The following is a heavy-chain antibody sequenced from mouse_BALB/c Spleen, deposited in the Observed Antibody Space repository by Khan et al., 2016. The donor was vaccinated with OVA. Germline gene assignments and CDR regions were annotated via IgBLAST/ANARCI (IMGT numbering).Heavy chain of an antibody. CDR1: GFTFSSYG. CDR3: ARTITTAKGDYYGMDY. D-gene: IGHD1-2*01. J-gene: IGHJ4*01. CDR2: ISSGGHYT. V-gene: IGHV5-6*01. Sequence: EVQLQESGGDLVKPGGSLKLSCAASGFTFSSYGMSWVRQTPDKRLEWVATISSGGHYTYFPDSVRGRFTISRDNAKNTLYLQMSSLKSEDTAMYYCARTITTAKGDYYGMDYWGQGTSGTVS.